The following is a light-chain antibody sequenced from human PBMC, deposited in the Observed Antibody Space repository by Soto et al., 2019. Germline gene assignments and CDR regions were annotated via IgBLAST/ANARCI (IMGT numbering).Light chain of an antibody. CDR1: SSDVGGYNY. V-gene: IGLV2-14*01. Sequence: QSVLTQPASVSGSPGQSITISCTGTSSDVGGYNYVSWYQQHAGKAPKLMIYEVSNRPSGVSNRFSGSKSGDTASLTISGLQAEDEADYYCSSYTSTNTLAVFGTGTKVNVL. J-gene: IGLJ1*01. CDR2: EVS. CDR3: SSYTSTNTLAV.